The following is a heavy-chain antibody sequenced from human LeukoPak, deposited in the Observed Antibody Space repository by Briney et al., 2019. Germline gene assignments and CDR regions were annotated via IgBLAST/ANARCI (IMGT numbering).Heavy chain of an antibody. CDR2: IRYDGSNK. Sequence: GGSLRLSCAASGFTFSSYGMHWVRQAPGKGLEWVAFIRYDGSNKYYADSVKGRFTISRDDSKNTLYLQMNSLRAEDTAVYYCAKADTLSIAVADWGQGTLATVSS. CDR1: GFTFSSYG. D-gene: IGHD6-19*01. V-gene: IGHV3-30*02. CDR3: AKADTLSIAVAD. J-gene: IGHJ4*02.